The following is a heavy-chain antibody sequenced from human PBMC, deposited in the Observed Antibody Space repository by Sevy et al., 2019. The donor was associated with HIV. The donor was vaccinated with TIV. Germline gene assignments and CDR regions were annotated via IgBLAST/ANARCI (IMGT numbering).Heavy chain of an antibody. V-gene: IGHV3-15*05. CDR2: IKSRGDGGAI. CDR1: GFTVNDAW. Sequence: GGSLRLSCTASGFTVNDAWMNWVRQAPGKGLEWVGLIKSRGDGGAIDYAAPVKGRFTISRDDLKNTLYLQMNSLIIEDTAVYYCTKEWSVSHWNWGRGPLVTVSS. CDR3: TKEWSVSHWN. D-gene: IGHD1-1*01. J-gene: IGHJ4*02.